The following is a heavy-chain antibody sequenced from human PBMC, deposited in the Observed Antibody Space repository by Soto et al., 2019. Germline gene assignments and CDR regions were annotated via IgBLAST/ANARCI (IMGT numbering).Heavy chain of an antibody. V-gene: IGHV1-69*06. CDR1: GGTFSNYA. CDR3: ARARGGCTGTSCYHYFYYGLDV. CDR2: ILPIFGTA. Sequence: QVQLVQSGAEVKGPGSSVKVSCKASGGTFSNYAINWVRQAPGQGLEWMGGILPIFGTAKYAQTFQGRVTSTADRSTSTAYMELSSLRSEDTAVYYCARARGGCTGTSCYHYFYYGLDVWGQGTTVTVSS. J-gene: IGHJ6*02. D-gene: IGHD1-1*01.